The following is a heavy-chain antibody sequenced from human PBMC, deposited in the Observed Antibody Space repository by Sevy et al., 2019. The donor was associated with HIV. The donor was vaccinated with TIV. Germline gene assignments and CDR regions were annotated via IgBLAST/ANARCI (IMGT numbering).Heavy chain of an antibody. D-gene: IGHD3-3*01. Sequence: GGSLRLSCAASGFNTIHYAMHWVRQAPGKGLQWVTFIRYDGHTRYYADFVRGRFTISRDTSKNTLYLQMNSLRAEDTVVYYCARADSGGNYYDFWSGYSTSTYYFDYWGQGTLVTVSS. CDR2: IRYDGHTR. J-gene: IGHJ4*02. V-gene: IGHV3-30*02. CDR1: GFNTIHYA. CDR3: ARADSGGNYYDFWSGYSTSTYYFDY.